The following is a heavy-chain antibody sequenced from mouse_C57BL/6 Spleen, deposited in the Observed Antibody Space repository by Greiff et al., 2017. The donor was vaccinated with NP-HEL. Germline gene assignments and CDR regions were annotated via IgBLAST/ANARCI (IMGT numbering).Heavy chain of an antibody. V-gene: IGHV5-9-1*02. CDR1: GFTFSSYA. D-gene: IGHD1-1*01. J-gene: IGHJ4*01. CDR2: ISSGGDYI. CDR3: TRDRDYGSSPHAMDY. Sequence: EVQGVESGEGLVKPGGSLKLSCAASGFTFSSYAMSWVRQTPEKRLEWVAYISSGGDYIYYADTVKGRFTISRDNARNTLYLQMSSLKSEDTAMYYCTRDRDYGSSPHAMDYWGQGTSVTVSS.